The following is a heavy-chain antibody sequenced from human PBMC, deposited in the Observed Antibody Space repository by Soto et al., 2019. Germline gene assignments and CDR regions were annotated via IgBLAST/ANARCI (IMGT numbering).Heavy chain of an antibody. D-gene: IGHD2-21*01. CDR2: INDNSRAI. V-gene: IGHV3-48*03. Sequence: LSLSFATCWFSFSPSQMAWVRQAPGKGLEWVSYINDNSRAIFYADSVKGRFTISRDNAKNLLFLQMNSLRGEDTAVYYCAKDLTGYSMDVWGQGNTVTVS. CDR3: AKDLTGYSMDV. J-gene: IGHJ6*02. CDR1: WFSFSPSQ.